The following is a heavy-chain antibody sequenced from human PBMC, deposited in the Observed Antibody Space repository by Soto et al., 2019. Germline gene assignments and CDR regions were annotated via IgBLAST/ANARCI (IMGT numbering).Heavy chain of an antibody. CDR2: ISWNSGSI. Sequence: EVQLVESGGGLVQPGRSLRLSCEASGFTFDDYAMHWVRQAPGKGLEWVSGISWNSGSIGYADSVKGRFTISRDNAKNSLYLQMNSLRAEDTALYYCAKDMGVVAVAGGSSVLDYWGQGTLVTVSS. D-gene: IGHD6-19*01. J-gene: IGHJ4*02. V-gene: IGHV3-9*01. CDR3: AKDMGVVAVAGGSSVLDY. CDR1: GFTFDDYA.